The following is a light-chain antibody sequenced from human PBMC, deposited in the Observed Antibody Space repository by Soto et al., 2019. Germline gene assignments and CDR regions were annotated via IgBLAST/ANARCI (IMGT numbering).Light chain of an antibody. CDR2: GAS. CDR3: QHYNTRPPT. CDR1: QSVGRD. V-gene: IGKV3-15*01. Sequence: EIVMTQSPATLSVSPGEGATLSCRASQSVGRDLAWYQQKPGQAPRLLIYGASTRATGIPARFTGSGSGTEFTLAINSLQSEGFAVYWCQHYNTRPPTFGPGTTVDIK. J-gene: IGKJ3*01.